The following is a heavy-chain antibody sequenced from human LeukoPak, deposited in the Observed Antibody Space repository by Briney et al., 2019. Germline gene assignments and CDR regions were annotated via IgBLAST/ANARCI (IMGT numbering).Heavy chain of an antibody. CDR2: INPNSGGT. V-gene: IGHV1-2*02. Sequence: ASVKVSCKASGYTFTGYYMHWVRQAPGQGLEWMGWINPNSGGTNYAQKFQGRVTMTRDTSISTAYMELSRLRSDDTAVYYCARDRYYYDSSGSLLDYWGQGTLVTVSS. CDR1: GYTFTGYY. CDR3: ARDRYYYDSSGSLLDY. J-gene: IGHJ4*02. D-gene: IGHD3-22*01.